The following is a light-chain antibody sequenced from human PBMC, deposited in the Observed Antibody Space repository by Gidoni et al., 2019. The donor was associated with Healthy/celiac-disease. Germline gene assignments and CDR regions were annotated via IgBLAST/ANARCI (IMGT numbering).Light chain of an antibody. CDR1: QSISSY. Sequence: IQMTPSPSSLSASVGDRVTITCRASQSISSYLHWYQQKPGKAPKLLIYAASSLQSGVPSKISGSGSGTDFTLTISSLQPEDFATYYCQQSYSTPLTFGQGTRLEIK. CDR3: QQSYSTPLT. V-gene: IGKV1-39*01. CDR2: AAS. J-gene: IGKJ5*01.